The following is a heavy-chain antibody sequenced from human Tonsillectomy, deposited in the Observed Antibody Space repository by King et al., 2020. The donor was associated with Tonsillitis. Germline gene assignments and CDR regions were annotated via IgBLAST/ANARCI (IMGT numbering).Heavy chain of an antibody. CDR3: AKGHSSGWYPYYYYFGMDV. Sequence: VQLVESGGGLVQPGGSLRLSCAASGFTLSSYAMSWVRQAPGKGLEWVSQLSGSGGSTYYADSVKGRFTISRDNSKNTLYLQMSSLRAEDTALYYCAKGHSSGWYPYYYYFGMDVWGQGTTVTVSS. V-gene: IGHV3-23*04. CDR2: LSGSGGST. J-gene: IGHJ6*02. D-gene: IGHD6-19*01. CDR1: GFTLSSYA.